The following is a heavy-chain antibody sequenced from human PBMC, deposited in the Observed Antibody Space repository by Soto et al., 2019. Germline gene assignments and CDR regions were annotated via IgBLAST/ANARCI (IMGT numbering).Heavy chain of an antibody. V-gene: IGHV5-51*01. Sequence: PGESLKISCKGSGYIFTDYWIAWVRQMPGKAPEWMGIIYPGDSDTRYSPSFKGQVTISADKSINTAYLQWSSLKASDTAMYYCTRLISPVGAGASWGQGNLVTVSS. D-gene: IGHD2-15*01. CDR1: GYIFTDYW. CDR3: TRLISPVGAGAS. CDR2: IYPGDSDT. J-gene: IGHJ4*02.